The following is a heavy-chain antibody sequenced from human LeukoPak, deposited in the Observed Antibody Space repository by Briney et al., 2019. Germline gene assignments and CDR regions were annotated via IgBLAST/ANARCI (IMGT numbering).Heavy chain of an antibody. CDR3: AREQRVSYYYDSSGHFDY. CDR2: ISSSSSYI. D-gene: IGHD3-22*01. V-gene: IGHV3-21*01. Sequence: GGSLRLSCAASGFPFSRYSMNWVRQAPGKGLEWVSSISSSSSYIYYADSVKGRFTISRDNAKNSLYLQMNSLRAEDTAVYYCAREQRVSYYYDSSGHFDYWGQGTLVTVSS. J-gene: IGHJ4*02. CDR1: GFPFSRYS.